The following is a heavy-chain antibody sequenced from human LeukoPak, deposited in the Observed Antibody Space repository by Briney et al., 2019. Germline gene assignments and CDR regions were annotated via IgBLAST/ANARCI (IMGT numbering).Heavy chain of an antibody. CDR3: AKDWGIAVAGNWGGSGXFDX. CDR1: GFTFDDYD. D-gene: IGHD6-19*01. CDR2: ISGNIGSI. J-gene: IGHJ4*02. V-gene: IGHV3-9*01. Sequence: GGTLRLSCAASGFTFDDYDMHWVRQAPGRGLEWVSGISGNIGSIGYADSVKGRFTISRDNAKNSLYLQMNSLRAEDTALYHCAKDWGIAVAGNWGGSGXFDXXGQGTLVTV.